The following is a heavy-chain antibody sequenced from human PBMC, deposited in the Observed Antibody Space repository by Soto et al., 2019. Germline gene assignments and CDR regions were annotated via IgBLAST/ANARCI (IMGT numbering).Heavy chain of an antibody. CDR3: ERVLGGMATVPFDY. CDR2: ISYEGSNK. CDR1: GFTFSSYA. V-gene: IGHV3-30-3*01. J-gene: IGHJ4*02. Sequence: GGSLRLSCAASGFTFSSYAMHWVRQAPGTGLEWVAVISYEGSNKYYADSVKGRFTISRDNSKNTLYLQMNSLRTEDTAVYYCERVLGGMATVPFDYWGQGALVTVSS. D-gene: IGHD4-4*01.